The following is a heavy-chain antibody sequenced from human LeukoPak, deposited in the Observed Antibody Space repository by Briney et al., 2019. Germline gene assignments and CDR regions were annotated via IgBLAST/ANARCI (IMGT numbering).Heavy chain of an antibody. CDR3: AIIKYYYDSSGYAY. Sequence: SGTLSLTCAVSGGSISSSNWRSWVRQPPGKGLEWIGEIYHSGSTNYNPSLKSRVTISVDKSKNQFSLKLSSVTAADTAVYYCAIIKYYYDSSGYAYWGQGTLVTVSS. CDR1: GGSISSSNW. J-gene: IGHJ4*02. V-gene: IGHV4-4*02. CDR2: IYHSGST. D-gene: IGHD3-22*01.